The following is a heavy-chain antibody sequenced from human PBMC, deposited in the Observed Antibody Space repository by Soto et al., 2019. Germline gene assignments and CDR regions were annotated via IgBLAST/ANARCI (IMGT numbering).Heavy chain of an antibody. V-gene: IGHV4-30-2*01. J-gene: IGHJ2*01. CDR2: IVPSGST. CDR3: AREGGSGSPDCSFDR. Sequence: QLQLQESGSGLVKPSQTLSLTCAVSGGSISSGGYSWSWLRQPPGKVLECIGYIVPSGSTYYNPSLKRRVTISIENSKNQFSLRVTSVTAADTAVYYCAREGGSGSPDCSFDRCGRGKLVTVSS. CDR1: GGSISSGGYS. D-gene: IGHD1-26*01.